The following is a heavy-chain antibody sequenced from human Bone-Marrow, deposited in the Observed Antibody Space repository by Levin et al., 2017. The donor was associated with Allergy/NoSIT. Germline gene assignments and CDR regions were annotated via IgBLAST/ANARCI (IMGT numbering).Heavy chain of an antibody. V-gene: IGHV3-7*01. J-gene: IGHJ4*02. Sequence: AGGSLRLSCAASGFTFTTHWMIWVRQAPGKGLEWVANIDKDGSAIYYLDSVRGRFTISRDNAKNSLFLQLNSLRAEDTAVYYCVRDQNWSFDYWGQGTLVTVSS. D-gene: IGHD3-3*01. CDR3: VRDQNWSFDY. CDR1: GFTFTTHW. CDR2: IDKDGSAI.